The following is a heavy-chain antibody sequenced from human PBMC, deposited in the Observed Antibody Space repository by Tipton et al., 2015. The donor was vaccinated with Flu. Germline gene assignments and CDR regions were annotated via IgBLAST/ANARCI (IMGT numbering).Heavy chain of an antibody. J-gene: IGHJ1*01. D-gene: IGHD6-19*01. Sequence: TLSLTCTVSGGSISSGSYYWSWIRQPAGKGLEWIGRIYTSGSTNYNPSLKSRVTISVDTSKNQFSLKLSSVTAADTAVYYCARGGQWLDEYFQHWGQGPVVTVSS. V-gene: IGHV4-61*02. CDR2: IYTSGST. CDR1: GGSISSGSYY. CDR3: ARGGQWLDEYFQH.